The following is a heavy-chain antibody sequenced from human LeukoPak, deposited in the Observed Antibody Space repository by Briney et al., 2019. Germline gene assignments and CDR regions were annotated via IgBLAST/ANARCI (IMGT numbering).Heavy chain of an antibody. V-gene: IGHV1-2*02. CDR3: ARSKSVLLWFGEPDY. CDR1: GYTFTGYY. D-gene: IGHD3-10*01. J-gene: IGHJ4*02. CDR2: INPNSGGT. Sequence: ASVKVSYKASGYTFTGYYMHWVRQAPGQGLEWMGWINPNSGGTNYAQKFQGRVTMTRDTSISTAYMELSRLRSDDTAVYYCARSKSVLLWFGEPDYWGQGTLVTVSS.